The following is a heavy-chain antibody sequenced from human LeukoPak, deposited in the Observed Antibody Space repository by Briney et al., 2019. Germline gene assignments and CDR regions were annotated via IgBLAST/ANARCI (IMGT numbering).Heavy chain of an antibody. V-gene: IGHV4-34*01. CDR1: GGSFSGYY. Sequence: SETLSLTCAVYGGSFSGYYWSWIRQPPGKGLEWIGEINHSGSTNYNPSLKSRVTISVDTSKNQFSLKLSSVTAADTAVYYCASVQTAPYYYYTDVWGKGTTVTVSS. CDR2: INHSGST. D-gene: IGHD1-1*01. J-gene: IGHJ6*03. CDR3: ASVQTAPYYYYTDV.